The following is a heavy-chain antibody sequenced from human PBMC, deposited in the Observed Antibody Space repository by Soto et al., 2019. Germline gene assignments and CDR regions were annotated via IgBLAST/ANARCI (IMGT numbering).Heavy chain of an antibody. J-gene: IGHJ4*02. V-gene: IGHV4-39*01. Sequence: PSETLSLTCTVSGASISSSSCYWGWIRQHPGKGLEWIGSIYYSGSTYYNPSLKSRVTISVATSKHQSPLKLSSVTSTATAVYYCARHLHRITIPKGWGQGTLVTVS. D-gene: IGHD3-3*01. CDR1: GASISSSSCY. CDR2: IYYSGST. CDR3: ARHLHRITIPKG.